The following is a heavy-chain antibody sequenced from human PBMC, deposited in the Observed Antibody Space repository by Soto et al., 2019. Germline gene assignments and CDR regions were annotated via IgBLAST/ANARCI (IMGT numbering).Heavy chain of an antibody. CDR2: INYSGRT. CDR3: ARSFCSDSVSCNWFDS. V-gene: IGHV4-59*01. CDR1: GDSSSTYY. D-gene: IGHD2-15*01. J-gene: IGHJ5*01. Sequence: QVQLQESGPGLVKASETLSLTCSVSGDSSSTYYWGWIRQPPGKGLAWIGYINYSGRTNHNPSLKRRVTLPVVISQGEFSVQLGSVPDTDTAVYYCARSFCSDSVSCNWFDSWVQGTLVTVSS.